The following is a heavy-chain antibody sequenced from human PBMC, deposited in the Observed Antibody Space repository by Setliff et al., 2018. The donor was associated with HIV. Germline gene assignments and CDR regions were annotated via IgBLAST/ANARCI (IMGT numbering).Heavy chain of an antibody. CDR1: GGTFSTYV. CDR3: ARDHQTLLWLDY. CDR2: VTPILHTT. D-gene: IGHD2-21*01. J-gene: IGHJ4*02. Sequence: SVKVSCKASGGTFSTYVFTWVRQAPGQGLEWMGGVTPILHTTNYAQKFQGRVTITADISTRTVYMELSSLTSEDTAIYYCARDHQTLLWLDYWGQGTLVTVSS. V-gene: IGHV1-69*10.